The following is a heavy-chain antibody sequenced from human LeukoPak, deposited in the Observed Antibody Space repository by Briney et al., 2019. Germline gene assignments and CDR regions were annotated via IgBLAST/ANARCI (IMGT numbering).Heavy chain of an antibody. CDR1: GYSISSGYY. CDR3: ARRGDS. CDR2: IYHSGST. J-gene: IGHJ3*02. V-gene: IGHV4-38-2*02. D-gene: IGHD3-16*01. Sequence: SETLSLTCTVSGYSISSGYYWGWIRQPPGKGLEWIGSIYHSGSTYYNPSLKSRVTISVDTSKNQFSLELSSVTAADTAVYYCARRGDSWGQGTMVTVSS.